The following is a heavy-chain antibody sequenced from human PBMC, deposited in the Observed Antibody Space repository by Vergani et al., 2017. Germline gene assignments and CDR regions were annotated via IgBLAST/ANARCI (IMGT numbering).Heavy chain of an antibody. V-gene: IGHV3-43D*03. J-gene: IGHJ6*02. CDR2: ISWDGGST. Sequence: EVQLVESGGVVVQPGGSLRLSCAASGFTFDDYAMHWVRQAPGKGLEWVSLISWDGGSTYYADSVKGRFTISRDNSKNSLYLQMNSLRAEDTALYYCAKDNGEGGDRPYYYYGMDVWGQXP. CDR1: GFTFDDYA. CDR3: AKDNGEGGDRPYYYYGMDV. D-gene: IGHD4-17*01.